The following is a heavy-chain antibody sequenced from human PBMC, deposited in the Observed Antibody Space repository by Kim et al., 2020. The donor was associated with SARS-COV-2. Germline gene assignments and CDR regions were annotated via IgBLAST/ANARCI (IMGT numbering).Heavy chain of an antibody. CDR3: ARVAGFTIFGVVPGNYYYMDV. J-gene: IGHJ6*03. V-gene: IGHV3-74*01. D-gene: IGHD3-3*01. CDR2: INSDGSST. Sequence: GGSLRLSCAASGFTFSSYWMHWVRQAPGKGLVWVSRINSDGSSTSYAYSVKGRFTISRDNAKNTLYLQMNSLRAEDTAVYYCARVAGFTIFGVVPGNYYYMDVWGKGTTVTVSS. CDR1: GFTFSSYW.